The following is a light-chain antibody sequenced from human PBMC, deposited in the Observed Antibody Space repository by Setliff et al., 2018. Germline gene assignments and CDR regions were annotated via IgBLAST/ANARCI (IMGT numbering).Light chain of an antibody. J-gene: IGLJ1*01. V-gene: IGLV1-40*01. CDR3: QSYDSSLSGYV. Sequence: ALAQPPSVSGAPGQRVTISCTGSSSNIGAGYDVHWYQQLPGSAPKLLIYGNSNRPSGVPDRFSGSKSGTSASLAITGLQAEDEADYYCQSYDSSLSGYVFGTGTKVTVL. CDR1: SSNIGAGYD. CDR2: GNS.